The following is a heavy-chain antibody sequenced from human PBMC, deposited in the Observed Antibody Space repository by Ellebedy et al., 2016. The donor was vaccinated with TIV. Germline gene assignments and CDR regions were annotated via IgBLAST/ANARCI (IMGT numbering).Heavy chain of an antibody. V-gene: IGHV3-23*01. CDR2: ITRSGGGI. CDR3: VKGLGYCSSASCYEDY. CDR1: GSIFSSYA. Sequence: GGSLRLSXAASGSIFSSYAMNWVRQAPGKGLEWVSVITRSGGGIYYAESVKGRFTISRDDSKNTLYLQTNSLRAEDTAVYYCVKGLGYCSSASCYEDYWGQGTLVTVSS. D-gene: IGHD2-2*01. J-gene: IGHJ4*02.